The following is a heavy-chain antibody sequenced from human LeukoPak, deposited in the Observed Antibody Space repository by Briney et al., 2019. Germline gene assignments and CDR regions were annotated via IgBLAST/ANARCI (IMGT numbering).Heavy chain of an antibody. D-gene: IGHD3-3*01. J-gene: IGHJ4*02. CDR3: ARGKTYYDFWSGLYY. CDR1: GGTFSSYA. V-gene: IGHV1-69*06. CDR2: IILIFGTA. Sequence: ASVKVSCKASGGTFSSYAISWVRQAPGQGLEWMGGIILIFGTANYAQKFQGRVTITADKSTSTAYMELSSLRSEDTAVYYCARGKTYYDFWSGLYYWGQGTLVTVSS.